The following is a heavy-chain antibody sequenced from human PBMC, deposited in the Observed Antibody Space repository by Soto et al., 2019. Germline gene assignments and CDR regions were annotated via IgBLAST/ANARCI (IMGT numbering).Heavy chain of an antibody. CDR3: ARDRSKTELGIDYFDY. CDR2: IWYDGSNK. V-gene: IGHV3-33*01. D-gene: IGHD7-27*01. Sequence: PGGSLRLSCAASGFTFSSYGMHWVRQAPGKGLEWVAVIWYDGSNKYYADSVKGRFTISRDNSKNTLYLQMNSLRAEDTAVYYCARDRSKTELGIDYFDYWGQGTLVTVSS. J-gene: IGHJ4*02. CDR1: GFTFSSYG.